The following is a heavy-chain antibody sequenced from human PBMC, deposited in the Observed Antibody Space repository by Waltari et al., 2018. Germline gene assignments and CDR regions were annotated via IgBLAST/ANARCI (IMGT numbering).Heavy chain of an antibody. CDR2: IANSGTP. D-gene: IGHD2-2*01. CDR3: AKGGGGTRDGMDV. CDR1: GGSMTSEYSY. Sequence: QVQLQQSGPGLVKPSQTLTLICTVSGGSMTSEYSYWSWIRQHPGKGLEWIGFIANSGTPNYNPSHNSVVDISRDPSKNQFSLKVNSVTAADTAVYYCAKGGGGTRDGMDVWGQGTTVTVSS. J-gene: IGHJ6*02. V-gene: IGHV4-31*01.